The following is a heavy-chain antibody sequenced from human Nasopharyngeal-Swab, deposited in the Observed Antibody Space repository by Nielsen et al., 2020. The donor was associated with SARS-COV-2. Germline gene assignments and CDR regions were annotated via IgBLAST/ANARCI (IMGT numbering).Heavy chain of an antibody. V-gene: IGHV4-39*07. CDR2: IYYSGST. D-gene: IGHD3-10*01. CDR3: ARERGRGGIWNYYYYYMDV. Sequence: SRQPPGKGMEWIGSIYYSGSTYYNPSLKSRVTISVDTSKNQFSLKLSSVTAADTAVYYCARERGRGGIWNYYYYYMDVWGKGTTVTVSS. J-gene: IGHJ6*03.